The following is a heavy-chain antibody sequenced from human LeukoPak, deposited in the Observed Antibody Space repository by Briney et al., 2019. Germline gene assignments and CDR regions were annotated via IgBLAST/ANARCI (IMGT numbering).Heavy chain of an antibody. V-gene: IGHV3-9*01. D-gene: IGHD2-2*01. CDR2: INGNSDKI. J-gene: IGHJ4*02. Sequence: PGRSLRLSCATSGFTFDEYAMHWVRQAPGKGLEWVSGINGNSDKIGYADSVKGRFAISRDGAKKSLYLQMNSLRAEDTALYFCAKDRYCSSTSCPIDYWGQGTLVTVSS. CDR1: GFTFDEYA. CDR3: AKDRYCSSTSCPIDY.